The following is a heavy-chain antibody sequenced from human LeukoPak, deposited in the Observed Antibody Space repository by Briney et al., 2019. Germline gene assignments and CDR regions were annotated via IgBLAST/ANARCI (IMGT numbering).Heavy chain of an antibody. CDR1: GFIFSNYG. D-gene: IGHD3-3*01. V-gene: IGHV3-23*01. J-gene: IGHJ4*02. Sequence: GGSLRLSCAASGFIFSNYGMNWVRQAPGKGLEWVAAISASGSATSYADSVRGRFTISRDNSKSTTYLQMNSLRAEDTAVFYCAKDLYLRDSWSGYFDYWGQGIPVTVSS. CDR3: AKDLYLRDSWSGYFDY. CDR2: ISASGSAT.